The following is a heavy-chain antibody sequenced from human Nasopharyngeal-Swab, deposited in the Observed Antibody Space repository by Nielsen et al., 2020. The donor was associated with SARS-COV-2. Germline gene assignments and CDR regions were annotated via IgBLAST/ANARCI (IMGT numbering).Heavy chain of an antibody. J-gene: IGHJ5*02. D-gene: IGHD2-8*01. CDR2: IIPMFGTA. CDR3: ARAHPRSCTDGVCFRSQVYNWFDP. CDR1: GGTFSSYA. Sequence: SVKVSCKASGGTFSSYAISWVRQAPGQGLEWMGGIIPMFGTADYAQKFQGRVTITADRSTSTAYMEMNSLGSEDTAVYYCARAHPRSCTDGVCFRSQVYNWFDPWGQGTLVTVSS. V-gene: IGHV1-69*06.